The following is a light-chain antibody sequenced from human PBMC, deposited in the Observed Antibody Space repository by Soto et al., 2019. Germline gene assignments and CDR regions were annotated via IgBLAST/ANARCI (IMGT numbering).Light chain of an antibody. V-gene: IGLV2-14*03. CDR2: DVN. CDR1: SSDISAYNF. Sequence: QSVLTQPASVSGSPGQSITISCTGTSSDISAYNFVSWYQQHPGKAPKLMLYDVNIRPSGVSKRLSGSKSGNTASLTISGLQAEDEADYYCTSWTTSTTMIFGGWTKLTVL. CDR3: TSWTTSTTMI. J-gene: IGLJ2*01.